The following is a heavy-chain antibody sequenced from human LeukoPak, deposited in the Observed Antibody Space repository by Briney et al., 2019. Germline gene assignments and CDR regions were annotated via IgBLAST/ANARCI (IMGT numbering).Heavy chain of an antibody. CDR1: GFTFSSYA. CDR2: ISYDGSNK. CDR3: AREGDSSGYYPNWFDP. J-gene: IGHJ5*02. D-gene: IGHD3-22*01. Sequence: GGSLRLSCAASGFTFSSYAMHWVRQAPGKGLEWVAVISYDGSNKYYADSVKGRFTISRDNSKNTLYLQMNSLRAEDTAVYYCAREGDSSGYYPNWFDPWGQGTLVTVSS. V-gene: IGHV3-30-3*01.